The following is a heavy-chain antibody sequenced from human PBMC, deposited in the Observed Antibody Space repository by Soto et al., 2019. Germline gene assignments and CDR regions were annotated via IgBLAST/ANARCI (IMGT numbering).Heavy chain of an antibody. CDR1: GYTFSSYY. Sequence: ASVKVSGKASGYTFSSYYMHWVRQAPGQGLEWMGLINPSGGSTSYAQKFQGRVTMTRDTSTSTVYMELSSLRSEDTAVYYCARGSWPAMFRGVIIAHNWFDSWGQGTLVTVSS. CDR2: INPSGGST. J-gene: IGHJ5*01. CDR3: ARGSWPAMFRGVIIAHNWFDS. D-gene: IGHD3-10*01. V-gene: IGHV1-46*01.